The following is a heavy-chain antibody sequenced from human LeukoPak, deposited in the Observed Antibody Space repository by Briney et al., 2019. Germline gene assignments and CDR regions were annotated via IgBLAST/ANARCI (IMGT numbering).Heavy chain of an antibody. CDR3: ARQRGEGSGSYYNVDYYYYYMDV. CDR1: GYSFTSYW. Sequence: GESLKISCKGSGYSFTSYWIGWVRQMPGKGLEWMGIIYPGDSDTRYSPSFQGQVAISADKSISTAYLQWSSLKASDTAMYYCARQRGEGSGSYYNVDYYYYYMDVWGKGTTVTISS. CDR2: IYPGDSDT. J-gene: IGHJ6*03. D-gene: IGHD3-10*01. V-gene: IGHV5-51*01.